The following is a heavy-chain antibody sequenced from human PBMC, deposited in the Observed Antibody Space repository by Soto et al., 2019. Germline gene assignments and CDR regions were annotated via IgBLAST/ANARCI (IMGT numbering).Heavy chain of an antibody. CDR3: AQRTLTNWFDP. CDR2: INHSGDT. V-gene: IGHV4-34*01. CDR1: GGSFSDFY. D-gene: IGHD4-4*01. J-gene: IGHJ5*02. Sequence: SETLSLTCAVYGGSFSDFYWNWIRQSPGKGLEWIGEINHSGDTNYNPSLKSRVTISVDTSKNQFSLQLNSVTATDTAVYYCAQRTLTNWFDPWGQGTPVIVS.